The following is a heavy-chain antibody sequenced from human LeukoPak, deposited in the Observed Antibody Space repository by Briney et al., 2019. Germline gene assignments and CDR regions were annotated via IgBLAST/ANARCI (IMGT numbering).Heavy chain of an antibody. CDR3: AKHDSSSDF. CDR1: GFIFSSYG. D-gene: IGHD3-22*01. V-gene: IGHV3-30*02. CDR2: IRSDGIDT. J-gene: IGHJ4*02. Sequence: PGGSLRLSCAASGFIFSSYGMHWVRQPPGKGLEGVAFIRSDGIDTYSAASVKGRFTISRDNSKNTLWLQMNSLRAEDKAVYYCAKHDSSSDFWGQGTLVTVSS.